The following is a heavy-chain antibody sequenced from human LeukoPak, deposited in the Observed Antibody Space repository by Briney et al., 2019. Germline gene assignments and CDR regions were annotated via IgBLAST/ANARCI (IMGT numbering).Heavy chain of an antibody. Sequence: TGGSLRLSCAASGFTFSSYGMHWVRQAPGKGLEWVAFIRYDGSNKYYADSVKGRFTISRDNSKNTLYLQMNSLRAEDTAVYYCARDPYSSGWRGSFDYWGQGTPVTVSS. D-gene: IGHD6-19*01. J-gene: IGHJ4*02. CDR3: ARDPYSSGWRGSFDY. CDR1: GFTFSSYG. CDR2: IRYDGSNK. V-gene: IGHV3-30*02.